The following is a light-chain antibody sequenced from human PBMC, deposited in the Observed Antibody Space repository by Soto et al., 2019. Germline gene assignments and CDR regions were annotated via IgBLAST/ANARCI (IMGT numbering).Light chain of an antibody. CDR1: SSDVGGYNY. J-gene: IGLJ2*01. Sequence: QSALTQPRSVSGSPGQSVTISCTGTSSDVGGYNYVSWYQQHPGKAPKLLIYDVNKRPSGVSGRFSGSKSGNTASLAISGLRAEDESDYYCSSYAGSFVVFGGGTQLTVL. CDR2: DVN. CDR3: SSYAGSFVV. V-gene: IGLV2-11*01.